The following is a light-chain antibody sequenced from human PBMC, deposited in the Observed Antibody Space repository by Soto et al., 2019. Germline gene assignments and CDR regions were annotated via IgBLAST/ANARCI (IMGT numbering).Light chain of an antibody. CDR3: QQYGSSPPIT. J-gene: IGKJ5*01. CDR2: AAS. Sequence: EIVMTQSPATLSVSPRERATLSCRASQSLSFNLAWYQQKPGQAPRLLIYAASTRATGIPARFSGSGSGTEFTLTISSLQSEDFAVYYCQQYGSSPPITFGQGTRLEI. CDR1: QSLSFN. V-gene: IGKV3-15*01.